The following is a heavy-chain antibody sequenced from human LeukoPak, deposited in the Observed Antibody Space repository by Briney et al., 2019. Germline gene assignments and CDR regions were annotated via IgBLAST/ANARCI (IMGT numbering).Heavy chain of an antibody. CDR2: VSRSGDGT. D-gene: IGHD2-2*01. CDR3: AKNTRDCSRRGCYDPDYLYGMEV. V-gene: IGHV3-23*01. CDR1: GFIFSNYA. J-gene: IGHJ6*02. Sequence: GGSLRLSCEARGFIFSNYAMTWVRQAPGKGLEWVSSVSRSGDGTYYADSVKGRFTISRDQSKNTVYLQMSSLGAVDSATYYCAKNTRDCSRRGCYDPDYLYGMEVWGQGTTATVSS.